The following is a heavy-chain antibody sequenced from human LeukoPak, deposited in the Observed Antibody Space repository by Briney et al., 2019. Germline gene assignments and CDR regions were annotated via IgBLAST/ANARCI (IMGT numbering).Heavy chain of an antibody. CDR3: AELGITMIGGV. CDR2: ISSSGSTI. D-gene: IGHD3-10*02. CDR1: GFTFSSYA. Sequence: GGSLRLSCAAAGFTFSSYAMNWARQAPGKGLEWVSYISSSGSTIYYADSVKGRFTISRDNAKNSLYLQMNSLRAEDTAVYYCAELGITMIGGVWGKGTTVTISS. V-gene: IGHV3-48*03. J-gene: IGHJ6*04.